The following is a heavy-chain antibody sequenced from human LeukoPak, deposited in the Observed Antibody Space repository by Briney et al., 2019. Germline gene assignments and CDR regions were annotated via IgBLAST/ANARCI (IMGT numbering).Heavy chain of an antibody. J-gene: IGHJ4*02. V-gene: IGHV3-21*01. D-gene: IGHD1-1*01. CDR1: GFTLSSYS. Sequence: PGGSLRLSCAASGFTLSSYSMNWVRQAPGKGLEWVSSISSSSSYIYYADSVKGRFTISRDNAKKSLYLQMNSLRAEDTAVYYCARECLEEGSLDYWGQGTLVTVSS. CDR3: ARECLEEGSLDY. CDR2: ISSSSSYI.